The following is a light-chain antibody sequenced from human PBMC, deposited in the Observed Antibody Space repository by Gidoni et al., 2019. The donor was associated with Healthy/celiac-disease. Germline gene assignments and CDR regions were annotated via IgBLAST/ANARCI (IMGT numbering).Light chain of an antibody. V-gene: IGLV2-14*01. CDR1: SSDVGNYNY. CDR2: DVS. Sequence: HSALTQPASVSGSPGQSITISCTGTSSDVGNYNYVSWYQQHPGKAPKLMIYDVSNRPSGVSNRFSGSKSGNTASLTISGLQAEDEADYYCSSYTSSNTLVFGGGTKLTVL. J-gene: IGLJ3*02. CDR3: SSYTSSNTLV.